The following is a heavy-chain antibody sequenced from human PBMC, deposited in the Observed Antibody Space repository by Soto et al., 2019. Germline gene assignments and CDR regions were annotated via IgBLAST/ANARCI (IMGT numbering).Heavy chain of an antibody. J-gene: IGHJ6*03. CDR1: GGSLRGYY. CDR3: ARARYCSSTSCYAPSVYYYYMDV. CDR2: INHSGST. V-gene: IGHV4-34*01. D-gene: IGHD2-2*01. Sequence: SETLCLSCAVYGGSLRGYYWSWIRQPPGKGLEWIGEINHSGSTNYNPSLKSRVTISVDTSKDQFSLKLSSVTAADTAVYYCARARYCSSTSCYAPSVYYYYMDVWGKGTTVT.